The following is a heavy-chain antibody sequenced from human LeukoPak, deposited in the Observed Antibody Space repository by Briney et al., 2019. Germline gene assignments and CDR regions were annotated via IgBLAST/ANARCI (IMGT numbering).Heavy chain of an antibody. V-gene: IGHV3-74*01. CDR2: INSDGSYT. CDR1: GFTFSTYW. CDR3: AGLSYGRGYYFDY. D-gene: IGHD5-18*01. Sequence: GGSLRLSCAVSGFTFSTYWMHWVRQAPGXGLVWVSRINSDGSYTSFADSVKGRFTISRDNAKNTLYLQMNSLRAEDTAVYYCAGLSYGRGYYFDYWGQGTLVTVSS. J-gene: IGHJ4*02.